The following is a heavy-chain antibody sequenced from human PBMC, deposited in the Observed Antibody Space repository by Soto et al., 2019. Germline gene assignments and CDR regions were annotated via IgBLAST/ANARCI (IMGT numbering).Heavy chain of an antibody. CDR1: GASIGSGGW. Sequence: QIHLQESGPGLVKPAETLSLTCAVSGASIGSGGWWSWVRQPPGKGLEWIAESFHDGSSNYRPSLKSPVTISVDLSHNQFTLNLYSVTAADTAVYYCARHEGWTGPDQWGQGTLVTVAS. CDR3: ARHEGWTGPDQ. J-gene: IGHJ5*02. V-gene: IGHV4-4*02. CDR2: SFHDGSS. D-gene: IGHD2-8*02.